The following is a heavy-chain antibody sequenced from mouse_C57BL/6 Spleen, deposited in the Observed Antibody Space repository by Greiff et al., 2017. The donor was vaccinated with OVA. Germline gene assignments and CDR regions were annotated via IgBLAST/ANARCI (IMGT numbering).Heavy chain of an antibody. CDR3: AALYDYDGY. V-gene: IGHV1-64*01. J-gene: IGHJ2*01. Sequence: QVQLQQPGAELVKPGASVKLSCKASGYTFTSYWMHWVKQRPGQGLEWIGMILPNSGSTKYNQKFKDKATLTAYKSSSTAYMQLSSLTYEDSAVYYCAALYDYDGYWGQGTTLTVSS. CDR2: ILPNSGST. CDR1: GYTFTSYW. D-gene: IGHD2-4*01.